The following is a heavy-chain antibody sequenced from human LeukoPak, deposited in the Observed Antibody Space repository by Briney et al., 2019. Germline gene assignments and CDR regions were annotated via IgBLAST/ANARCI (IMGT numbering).Heavy chain of an antibody. Sequence: PGRSLRLSCAASGFTFSSYAMHWVRQAPGKGLEWVANIKLDGSEKNYVDSVKGRFTISRDNTKNSLYLQMNSLRAEDTAVFYCARGGAYCSSTSCYVYYYYYGMDVWGQGTTVTVSS. D-gene: IGHD2-2*01. CDR2: IKLDGSEK. CDR1: GFTFSSYA. CDR3: ARGGAYCSSTSCYVYYYYYGMDV. J-gene: IGHJ6*02. V-gene: IGHV3-7*03.